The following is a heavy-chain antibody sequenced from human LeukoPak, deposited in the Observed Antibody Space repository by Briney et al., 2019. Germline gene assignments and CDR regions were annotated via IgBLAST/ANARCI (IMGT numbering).Heavy chain of an antibody. V-gene: IGHV3-23*01. D-gene: IGHD5-18*01. CDR3: TKGTIWLPFDY. J-gene: IGHJ4*02. CDR1: GFTFSSYA. Sequence: GGSLRLSCAASGFTFSSYAMSWVRQAPGKGLEWVSAISGSGGSTYYADSVRGRFTISRDNSKNTLYLQMNSLRAEDTAVYYCTKGTIWLPFDYWGQGTLVTVSS. CDR2: ISGSGGST.